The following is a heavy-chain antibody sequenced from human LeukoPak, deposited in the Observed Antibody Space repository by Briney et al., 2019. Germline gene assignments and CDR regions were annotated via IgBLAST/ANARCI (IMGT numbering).Heavy chain of an antibody. Sequence: SETLSLTCIVSGGSIGTYYWSWIRQPPGKGLGYIGYIYRSASTNYNPSLKNRLTISVDTSKNQFSLELRSVTAADSAIYYCARGARGYINDWGQGTLVTVSS. CDR1: GGSIGTYY. D-gene: IGHD5-18*01. V-gene: IGHV4-59*01. J-gene: IGHJ4*02. CDR2: IYRSAST. CDR3: ARGARGYIND.